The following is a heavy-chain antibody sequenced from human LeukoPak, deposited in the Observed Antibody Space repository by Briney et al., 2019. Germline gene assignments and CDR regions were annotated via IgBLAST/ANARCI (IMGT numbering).Heavy chain of an antibody. CDR2: ISYDGSNK. CDR3: AKADCSSTSCYVLWFDP. V-gene: IGHV3-30*18. CDR1: GFTFSSYG. Sequence: GGSLRLSCAVSGFTFSSYGMHWVRQAPGRGLEWVAVISYDGSNKYYADSVKGRFTISRDNSKNTLYLQMNSLRAEDTAVYYCAKADCSSTSCYVLWFDPWGQGTLVTVSS. J-gene: IGHJ5*02. D-gene: IGHD2-2*01.